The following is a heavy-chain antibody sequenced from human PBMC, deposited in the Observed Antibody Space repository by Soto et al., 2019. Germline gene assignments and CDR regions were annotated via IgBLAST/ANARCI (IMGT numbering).Heavy chain of an antibody. D-gene: IGHD2-15*01. CDR3: ARETYGGNPEEGSWFDP. V-gene: IGHV3-74*01. J-gene: IGHJ5*02. Sequence: GGSLRLSCAASGFTFSSYWMHWVRQAPGKGLVWVSRINSDGSSTSYADSVKGRFTISRDNAKNTLYLQMNSLRAEDTAVYYCARETYGGNPEEGSWFDPWGQGTLVTVSS. CDR1: GFTFSSYW. CDR2: INSDGSST.